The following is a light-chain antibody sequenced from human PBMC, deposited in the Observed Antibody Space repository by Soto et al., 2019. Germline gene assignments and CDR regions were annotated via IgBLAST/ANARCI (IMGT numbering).Light chain of an antibody. CDR1: SSNIGRNS. V-gene: IGLV1-44*01. CDR2: GNN. J-gene: IGLJ1*01. CDR3: AAWDDSLNEYV. Sequence: QSVLTQAPSVSGTPGQRVTITCSGSSSNIGRNSVNWSQHLPGTAPKLLTHGNNHRPSGVPDRFSGSKSGTSASLAISGLQPEDEADYCCAAWDDSLNEYVFGDGTKVTVL.